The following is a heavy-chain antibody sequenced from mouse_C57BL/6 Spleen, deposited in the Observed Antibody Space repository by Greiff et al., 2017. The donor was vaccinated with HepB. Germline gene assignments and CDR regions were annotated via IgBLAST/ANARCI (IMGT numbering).Heavy chain of an antibody. CDR2: IYPGDGDT. CDR3: ARTDYYGSSYGYYFDY. D-gene: IGHD1-1*01. J-gene: IGHJ2*01. V-gene: IGHV1-82*01. Sequence: VKLQESGPELVKPGASVKISCKASGYAFSSSWMNWVKQRPGKGLEWIGRIYPGDGDTNYNGKFKGKATLTADKSSSTAYMQLSSLTSEDSAVYFCARTDYYGSSYGYYFDYWGQGTTLTVSS. CDR1: GYAFSSSW.